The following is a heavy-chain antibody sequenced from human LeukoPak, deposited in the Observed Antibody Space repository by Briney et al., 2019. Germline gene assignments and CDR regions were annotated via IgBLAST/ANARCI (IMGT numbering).Heavy chain of an antibody. CDR1: GYTFTDYY. Sequence: GASVKVSCKASGYTFTDYYIHWVRQAPGQGLEWMGRINPNSGGTNYAQKFQGRVTMTRDTSISTAYMELSRLRSDDTAVFYCARDPWGGDIVVVPAAIHDPWGQGTLVTVSS. D-gene: IGHD2-2*01. CDR2: INPNSGGT. CDR3: ARDPWGGDIVVVPAAIHDP. V-gene: IGHV1-2*06. J-gene: IGHJ5*02.